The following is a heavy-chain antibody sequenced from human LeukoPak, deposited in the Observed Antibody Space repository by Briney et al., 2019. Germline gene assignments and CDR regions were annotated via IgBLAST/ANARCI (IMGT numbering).Heavy chain of an antibody. CDR3: ASSPGDWFDP. V-gene: IGHV4-59*08. CDR2: LYDSGST. Sequence: SETLSLTCTVSGVSISSYYWSWIRQPPGKGVEWIGYLYDSGSTNYNPSLKSRVTISVDTSKNQFSLKLSSVTAADTAVYYCASSPGDWFDPWGQGTLVTVSS. D-gene: IGHD3-10*01. CDR1: GVSISSYY. J-gene: IGHJ5*02.